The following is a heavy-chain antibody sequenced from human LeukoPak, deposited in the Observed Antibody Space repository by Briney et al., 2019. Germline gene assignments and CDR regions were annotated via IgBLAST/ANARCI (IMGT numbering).Heavy chain of an antibody. D-gene: IGHD5-18*01. CDR3: AKDWTAIQLSPFDY. V-gene: IGHV3-23*01. Sequence: GGSLRLSCAASGFTFSSYAMSWVRQAPGKGLEWVSAISGSGGSTYYADSVKGRFTISRDNSKNTLCLQMNSLRAEDTAVYYCAKDWTAIQLSPFDYWGQGTLVTVSS. J-gene: IGHJ4*02. CDR1: GFTFSSYA. CDR2: ISGSGGST.